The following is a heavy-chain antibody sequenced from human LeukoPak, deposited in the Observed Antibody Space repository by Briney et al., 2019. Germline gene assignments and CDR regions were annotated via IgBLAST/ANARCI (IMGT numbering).Heavy chain of an antibody. V-gene: IGHV4-34*01. J-gene: IGHJ4*02. D-gene: IGHD2-2*01. CDR1: GGSFSGYY. Sequence: SETLSLTCAVYGGSFSGYYWSWTRQPPGKGLEWIGEINHSGSTNYNPSLKSRVTISVDTSKNQFSLKLSSVTAADTAVYYCARGRYCSSTSCHFDYWGQGTLVTVSS. CDR2: INHSGST. CDR3: ARGRYCSSTSCHFDY.